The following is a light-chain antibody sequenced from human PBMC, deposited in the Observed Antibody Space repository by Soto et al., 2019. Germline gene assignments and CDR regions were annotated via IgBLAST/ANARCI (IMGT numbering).Light chain of an antibody. CDR2: KAS. J-gene: IGKJ4*01. Sequence: DIQMTQSPSTLSASVGDRVTITCRASQSISAWLAWYQQKPGKAPNLLIYKASSLESGVPSRFSGSGSGTEFTLTISSLQPDDFVTYYCQQYNTYPLTFGGGTTVEIK. V-gene: IGKV1-5*03. CDR3: QQYNTYPLT. CDR1: QSISAW.